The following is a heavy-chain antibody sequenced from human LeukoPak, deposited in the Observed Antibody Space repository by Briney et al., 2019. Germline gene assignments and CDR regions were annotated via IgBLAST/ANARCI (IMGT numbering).Heavy chain of an antibody. D-gene: IGHD6-19*01. V-gene: IGHV1-18*01. CDR3: AREGLVKGINAFDI. J-gene: IGHJ3*02. CDR2: ISAYNGNT. CDR1: GYTFTSYG. Sequence: ASVKVSCKASGYTFTSYGISWVRQAPGQGLEWMGWISAYNGNTNYAQKLQGRVTMTTDASTSTAYMELRSLRSDDTAVYYCAREGLVKGINAFDIWGQGTMVTVSS.